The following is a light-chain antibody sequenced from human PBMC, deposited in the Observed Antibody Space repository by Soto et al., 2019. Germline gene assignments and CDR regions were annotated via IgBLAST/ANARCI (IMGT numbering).Light chain of an antibody. V-gene: IGKV1-39*01. CDR3: QQSYSTPVT. CDR2: AAS. J-gene: IGKJ1*01. Sequence: DIQMTQSPSSLSASVGDRVTITCRASQSITTYLHWYQKKPGKAPKLLIYAASSLQSGVPSRFSGSGSGTDFTLTISSLQPEDFATYYCQQSYSTPVTFGQGTKVEIK. CDR1: QSITTY.